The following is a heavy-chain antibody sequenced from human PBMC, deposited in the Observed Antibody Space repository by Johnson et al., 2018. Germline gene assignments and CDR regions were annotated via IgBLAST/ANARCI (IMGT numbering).Heavy chain of an antibody. V-gene: IGHV4-59*01. CDR3: ARETTGATEGLDV. J-gene: IGHJ6*04. CDR1: SGSISNYY. D-gene: IGHD1-26*01. Sequence: QVQLVESGPGLVKPSETLSLTCTVFSGSISNYYWSWIRQSPGKGLEWIGFIYSSGSINYNPSLKSQVTMSLDTSKKQFSLKLSSVPAADPAVYYCARETTGATEGLDVWGKGTTVTVSS. CDR2: IYSSGSI.